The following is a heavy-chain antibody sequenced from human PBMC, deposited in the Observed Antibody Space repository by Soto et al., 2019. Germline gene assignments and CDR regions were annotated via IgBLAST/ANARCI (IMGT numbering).Heavy chain of an antibody. Sequence: QVQLVQSGAEVKKPGSSVKFSCKASGGTFSSYTISWVRQAPGHGLEWMGRIIPILGIAYYAPKFQGRVTITADESTSTADMELSSLRSEDTAVYYCARGSSGWLFDYCGQGSLVTVAS. CDR3: ARGSSGWLFDY. CDR2: IIPILGIA. V-gene: IGHV1-69*02. CDR1: GGTFSSYT. J-gene: IGHJ4*02. D-gene: IGHD6-19*01.